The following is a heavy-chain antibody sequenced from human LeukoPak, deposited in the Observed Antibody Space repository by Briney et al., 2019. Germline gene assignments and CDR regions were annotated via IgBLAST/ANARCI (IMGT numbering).Heavy chain of an antibody. CDR3: ARVRYSWNSVPGFDP. CDR2: IYYSGST. J-gene: IGHJ5*02. D-gene: IGHD1-7*01. Sequence: SETLSLTCTVSGGSVSSGSYYWSWIRQPPGKGLEWIGYIYYSGSTNYNPSLKSRVTISVDTSKNQFSLKLSSVTAADTAVYYCARVRYSWNSVPGFDPWGQGTLVTVSS. V-gene: IGHV4-61*01. CDR1: GGSVSSGSYY.